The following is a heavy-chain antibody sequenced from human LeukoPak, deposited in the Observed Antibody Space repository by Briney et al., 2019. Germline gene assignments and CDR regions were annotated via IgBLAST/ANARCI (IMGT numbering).Heavy chain of an antibody. D-gene: IGHD4-17*01. CDR3: ARSRGTTVIYD. CDR1: GGPISSGGYY. V-gene: IGHV4-31*03. Sequence: SETLSLTCTVSGGPISSGGYYWSWIRQHPGKGLEWIGYIYYSGSTYYNPSLKSRVTISVDTSKNQFSLKLSSVTAADTAVYYCARSRGTTVIYDWRQGTPVTDCS. J-gene: IGHJ4*02. CDR2: IYYSGST.